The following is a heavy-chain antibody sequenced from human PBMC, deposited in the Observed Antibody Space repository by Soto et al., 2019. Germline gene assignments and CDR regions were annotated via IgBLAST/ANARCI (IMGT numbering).Heavy chain of an antibody. J-gene: IGHJ4*02. CDR3: AREDRRQLDPLFDS. Sequence: QVLLVQSGAEVKKPGASVKVSCKASGYTFSGYYLHWVRQAPGQGLEWMGWINPNSGATNYAHQVQGRVTMTSDTSITTAYMELSRLRSYDTAVYYCAREDRRQLDPLFDSWGPGTLVTVSS. D-gene: IGHD6-13*01. CDR2: INPNSGAT. CDR1: GYTFSGYY. V-gene: IGHV1-2*02.